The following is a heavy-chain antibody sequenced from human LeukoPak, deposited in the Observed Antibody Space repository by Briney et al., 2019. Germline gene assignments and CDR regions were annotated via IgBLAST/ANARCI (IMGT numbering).Heavy chain of an antibody. CDR2: LYSGGST. V-gene: IGHV3-53*01. J-gene: IGHJ3*02. CDR3: ARGLYSSGWYPI. CDR1: GFTVSSNY. D-gene: IGHD6-19*01. Sequence: GGSLRHSCAASGFTVSSNYMNLVRQAPGAGLEWVSVLYSGGSTYYADSVQGRFTISRDNSKNTQYLQMNSLRAEDTAVYYCARGLYSSGWYPIWGQVTMVTVSS.